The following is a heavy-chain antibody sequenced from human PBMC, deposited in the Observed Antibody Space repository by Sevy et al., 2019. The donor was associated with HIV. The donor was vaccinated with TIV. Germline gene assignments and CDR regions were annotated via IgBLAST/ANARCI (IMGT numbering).Heavy chain of an antibody. CDR2: ISAYNGNT. Sequence: ASVKVSCKASGYTFTSYDISWVRHAPGQGLEWMGRISAYNGNTNYAQKLQGRVTMTTDTSTSTAYMELRSLRSDDTAVYYCARDSPRYYYDSSGYYYADAFDIWGQGTMVTVSS. CDR3: ARDSPRYYYDSSGYYYADAFDI. D-gene: IGHD3-22*01. CDR1: GYTFTSYD. V-gene: IGHV1-18*04. J-gene: IGHJ3*02.